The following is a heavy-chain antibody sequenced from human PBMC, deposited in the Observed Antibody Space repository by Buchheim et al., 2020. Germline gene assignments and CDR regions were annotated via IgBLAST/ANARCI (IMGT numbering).Heavy chain of an antibody. V-gene: IGHV4-30-2*01. CDR2: VFPSGGT. CDR3: ARLIGSGGSDS. CDR1: GAYMNTGGNS. J-gene: IGHJ4*02. D-gene: IGHD2-15*01. Sequence: QVQLRESGSGLVKPSETLTLKCFVSGAYMNTGGNSWSWIRQQPGRGLEWIGYVFPSGGTSYSPSLKDRVAISIDTSNNQFPLTLTSVTAADTGLYFCARLIGSGGSDSWGQG.